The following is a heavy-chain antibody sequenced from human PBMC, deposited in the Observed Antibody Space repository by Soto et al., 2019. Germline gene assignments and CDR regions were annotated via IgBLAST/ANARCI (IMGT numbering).Heavy chain of an antibody. CDR3: ARLTVPLDIVVLPTASFDY. CDR1: GYSFTGYY. CDR2: INPKRGGT. D-gene: IGHD2-2*01. V-gene: IGHV1-2*02. Sequence: VASVKVSCKASGYSFTGYYIHWVRQAPGQGLEWMGWINPKRGGTNYAQKLQGRVTMTRDTSISTAYMQLSRLRSDDTAVYYCARLTVPLDIVVLPTASFDYWGQGTLVTVSS. J-gene: IGHJ4*02.